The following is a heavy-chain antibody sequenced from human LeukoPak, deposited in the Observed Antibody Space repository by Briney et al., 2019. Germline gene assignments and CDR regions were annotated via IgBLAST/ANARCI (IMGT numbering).Heavy chain of an antibody. CDR1: GGSIDSNY. Sequence: SETLSLTCTVSGGSIDSNYWSWIRQPPGKGLEWIGYIYYSGNTNYNPALKSRVTISIDTSKTQFSLKLSSVTAADTAVYYCARVGGIVVPDGFDMWGQGTMVTVSS. CDR3: ARVGGIVVPDGFDM. J-gene: IGHJ3*02. D-gene: IGHD1-26*01. CDR2: IYYSGNT. V-gene: IGHV4-59*12.